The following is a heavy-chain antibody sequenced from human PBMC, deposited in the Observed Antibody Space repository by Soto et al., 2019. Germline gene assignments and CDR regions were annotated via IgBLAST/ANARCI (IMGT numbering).Heavy chain of an antibody. CDR3: ARARQSCSGGSCYRGALY. D-gene: IGHD2-15*01. CDR2: IYYSGST. J-gene: IGHJ4*02. CDR1: GGSVSSGSYY. V-gene: IGHV4-61*01. Sequence: QVQLQESGPGLVKPSETLSLTCTVSGGSVSSGSYYWSWIRQPPGKGLAWIGYIYYSGSTNYNPSLKSRVTISVDTSKNQFSLKLSSVTAADTAVYYCARARQSCSGGSCYRGALYWGQGTLVTVSS.